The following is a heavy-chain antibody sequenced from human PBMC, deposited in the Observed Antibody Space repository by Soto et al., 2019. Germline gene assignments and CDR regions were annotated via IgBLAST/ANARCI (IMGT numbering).Heavy chain of an antibody. D-gene: IGHD6-13*01. CDR1: GGSISSGAHY. J-gene: IGHJ5*02. V-gene: IGHV4-39*01. CDR3: VRHSTKKSWYYGWFDP. CDR2: IYYSGST. Sequence: SETLSLTCTVSGGSISSGAHYWGWIRQPPGKGLEWIGTIYYSGSTYYNPSLKSRLTISVDTSKNQFSLKLTSVTAADTAVYYCVRHSTKKSWYYGWFDPWGQGNLVTVSS.